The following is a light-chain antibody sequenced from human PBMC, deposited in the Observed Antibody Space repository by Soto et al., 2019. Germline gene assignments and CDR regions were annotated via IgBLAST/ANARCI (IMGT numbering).Light chain of an antibody. V-gene: IGKV3-11*01. CDR1: ESVNTR. Sequence: EIVMTQSPDTLSFSPGQRATLSCKASESVNTRLAWYQHRPGQAPRLLIYQTSNRAAGIPARFSASGSGTDFTLTIISLVHAEDGVHYCRHRRHCPPRTFGQGTKVDNK. CDR3: RHRRHCPPRT. CDR2: QTS. J-gene: IGKJ1*01.